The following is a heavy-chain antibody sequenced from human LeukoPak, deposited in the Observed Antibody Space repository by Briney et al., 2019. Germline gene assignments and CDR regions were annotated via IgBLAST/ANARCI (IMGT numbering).Heavy chain of an antibody. CDR2: ISAYNGNT. J-gene: IGHJ4*02. D-gene: IGHD5-18*01. CDR1: GYTFTSYG. CDR3: ARTLLPPRTLIQLWTGSFDY. V-gene: IGHV1-18*01. Sequence: ASVKVSCKASGYTFTSYGISWVRQAPGQGLEWMGWISAYNGNTNYAQKLQGRVTMTTDTSTSTAYMELRSLRSDDTAVYYCARTLLPPRTLIQLWTGSFDYWGQGTLVTVSS.